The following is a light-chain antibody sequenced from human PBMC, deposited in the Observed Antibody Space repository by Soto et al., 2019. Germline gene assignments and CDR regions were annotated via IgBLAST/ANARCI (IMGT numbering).Light chain of an antibody. J-gene: IGKJ1*01. CDR3: QQYNHWPGT. CDR1: QSVSSSY. Sequence: PGERATLSCRASQSVSSSYLAWYQQKPGQAPRLLIYGASTRATGIPARFSGSGSGTEFTLTISSLQPEDFAVYYCQQYNHWPGTFGQGTNVEIK. CDR2: GAS. V-gene: IGKV3-15*01.